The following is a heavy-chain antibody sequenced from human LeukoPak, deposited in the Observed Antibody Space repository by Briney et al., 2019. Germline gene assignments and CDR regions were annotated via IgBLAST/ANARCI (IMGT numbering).Heavy chain of an antibody. CDR1: GYSSTSYW. D-gene: IGHD3-22*01. J-gene: IGHJ3*02. Sequence: GESLKISCKGSGYSSTSYWIGWVRQLPGKGLEWMGIIYPGDSDTRYSPSFQGQVTISADKSISTAYLQWSSLKASDTAMYYCARHIRHYDSSGYYYVRAFDIWGQGTMVTVSS. V-gene: IGHV5-51*01. CDR2: IYPGDSDT. CDR3: ARHIRHYDSSGYYYVRAFDI.